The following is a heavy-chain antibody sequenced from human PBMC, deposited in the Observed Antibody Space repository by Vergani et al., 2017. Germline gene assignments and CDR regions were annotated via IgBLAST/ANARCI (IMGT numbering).Heavy chain of an antibody. D-gene: IGHD2-15*01. CDR1: GGSISSGGYY. CDR3: ARVDAISSGDSCHYNWFDP. Sequence: QVQLQESGPGLVKPSQTLSLTCTVSGGSISSGGYYWSWIRQPPGKGLEWIGEINHSGSTNYNPSLKSRVTISVDKSKNQFSLKMSAVTAADTAVYYCARVDAISSGDSCHYNWFDPWGKGALVTVSS. J-gene: IGHJ5*02. V-gene: IGHV4-31*03. CDR2: INHSGST.